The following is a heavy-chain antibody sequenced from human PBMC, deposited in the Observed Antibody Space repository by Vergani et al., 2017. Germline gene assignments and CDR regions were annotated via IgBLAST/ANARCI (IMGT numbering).Heavy chain of an antibody. CDR3: ARQNPYASAHVDF. J-gene: IGHJ4*02. Sequence: QVDLQESGPGLVKSSETLSLTCAVSGYSVGSGYYWGWLRQPPGRGLEWIGWVHRNGNTYYTSSLRSRATISRDTSKNQFSLRLTSVTAADTAVYYCARQNPYASAHVDFWGRGVLVTVSA. D-gene: IGHD2-2*01. CDR1: GYSVGSGYY. V-gene: IGHV4-38-2*01. CDR2: VHRNGNT.